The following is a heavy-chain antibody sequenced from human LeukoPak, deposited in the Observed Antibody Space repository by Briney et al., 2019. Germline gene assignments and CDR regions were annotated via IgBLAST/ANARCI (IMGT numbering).Heavy chain of an antibody. CDR2: LFYSGST. V-gene: IGHV4-59*01. CDR3: ARDSDYGMDV. D-gene: IGHD3-10*01. J-gene: IGHJ6*02. CDR1: GASISNYY. Sequence: TETLSLTCTVSGASISNYYWSWIRQPPGKGLEGIGYLFYSGSTNYSPSLKSRVTISVDMSKSQLSLNLTSVTAADTAIYYCARDSDYGMDVWGQGTTVTVSS.